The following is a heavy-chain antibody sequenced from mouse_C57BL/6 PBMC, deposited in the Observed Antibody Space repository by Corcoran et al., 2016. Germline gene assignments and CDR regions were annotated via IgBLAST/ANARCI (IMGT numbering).Heavy chain of an antibody. D-gene: IGHD1-1*01. CDR1: GYTFTSYG. CDR3: ARGPLTNLLLRSDYVMDY. CDR2: IYPRSGNT. V-gene: IGHV1-81*01. J-gene: IGHJ4*01. Sequence: QVQLQQSGAELARPGASVKLSCKASGYTFTSYGISWVKQRTGQGLEWIGEIYPRSGNTYYNEKFKGKATLTADKSSSTAYMELRNLTAEDSAVYFCARGPLTNLLLRSDYVMDYWGQGTSVTVSS.